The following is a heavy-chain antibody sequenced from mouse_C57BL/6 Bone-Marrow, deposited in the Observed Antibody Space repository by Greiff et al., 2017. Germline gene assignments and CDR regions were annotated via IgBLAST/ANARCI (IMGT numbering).Heavy chain of an antibody. CDR3: ARVPGYYAMDY. CDR1: GFTFSSYA. Sequence: EVKLMESGGGLVKPGGSLKLSCAASGFTFSSYAMSWVRQTPEKRLEWVATISDGGSYTYYPDNVKGRFTISRDNAKNNLYLQMSHLKSEDTAMYYCARVPGYYAMDYWGQGTSVTVSS. V-gene: IGHV5-4*03. CDR2: ISDGGSYT. J-gene: IGHJ4*01.